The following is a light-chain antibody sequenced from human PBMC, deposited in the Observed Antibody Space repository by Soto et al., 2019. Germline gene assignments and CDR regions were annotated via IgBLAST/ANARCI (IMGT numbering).Light chain of an antibody. CDR1: QSVSSY. V-gene: IGKV3-11*01. J-gene: IGKJ2*01. CDR3: QQCSNWRYT. CDR2: DTS. Sequence: EIVLTQSPATLSLSPGERATLSCRASQSVSSYLAWYQQKPGQAPRLLLYDTSNRATGIPARFGGSGSGTDITLTISSLEPEDFAVYYCQQCSNWRYTFGQETKLEIK.